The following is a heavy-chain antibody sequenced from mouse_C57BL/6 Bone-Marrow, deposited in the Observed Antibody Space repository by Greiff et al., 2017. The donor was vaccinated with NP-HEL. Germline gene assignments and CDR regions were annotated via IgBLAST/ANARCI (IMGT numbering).Heavy chain of an antibody. CDR3: ARTIYFYFNY. CDR1: GYTFTSYW. J-gene: IGHJ2*01. CDR2: IDPSDSYT. V-gene: IGHV1-59*01. Sequence: QVQLQQPGAELVRPGTSVKLSCKASGYTFTSYWMHWVKQRPGQGLEWIGVIDPSDSYTNYNQKFKGKATLTVDTSSSTAYMQLSSLTSEDSAVYYCARTIYFYFNYWGQGTTLTVSS. D-gene: IGHD2-1*01.